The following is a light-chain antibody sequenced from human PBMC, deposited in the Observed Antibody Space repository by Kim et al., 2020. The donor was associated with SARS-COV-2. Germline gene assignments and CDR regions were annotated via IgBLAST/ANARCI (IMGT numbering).Light chain of an antibody. Sequence: VAPGQTASINCSGDKLGDKYACWYQQKPGQSPVLVIYQDSKRPSGIPERFSGSNSGNTATLTISGAQAMDEADYYCQAWDSSTVVFGGGTQLTVL. CDR1: KLGDKY. CDR3: QAWDSSTVV. V-gene: IGLV3-1*01. J-gene: IGLJ2*01. CDR2: QDS.